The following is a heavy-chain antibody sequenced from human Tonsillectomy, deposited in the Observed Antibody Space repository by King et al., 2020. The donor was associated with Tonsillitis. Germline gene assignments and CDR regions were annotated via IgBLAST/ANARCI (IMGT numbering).Heavy chain of an antibody. CDR1: GFTFSTYW. J-gene: IGHJ4*02. V-gene: IGHV3-74*01. D-gene: IGHD3-10*01. CDR2: ITSDASRT. CDR3: VRDSVASGSFDS. Sequence: VQLVESGGDLVQPGGSLRLSCAASGFTFSTYWMHWVRQAPGKGLVWVSHITSDASRTTYADSVKGRFTISRDNANNTLYLQMNSLRAEDTAVYYCVRDSVASGSFDSWGQGTLVTVSS.